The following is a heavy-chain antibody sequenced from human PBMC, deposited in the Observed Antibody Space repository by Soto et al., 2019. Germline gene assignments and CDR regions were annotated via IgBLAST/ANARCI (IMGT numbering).Heavy chain of an antibody. CDR3: ARDPWGHSGYYLGLFDY. J-gene: IGHJ4*02. Sequence: EVQLVESGGGLVQPGGSLRLSCAASGFTFSSYSMNWVRQAPGKGLEWVSYISSSSSTIYYADSVKGRFTISRDNAKNSLYLQMNSLSDEDTAVYYCARDPWGHSGYYLGLFDYWGQGTLVTVSS. V-gene: IGHV3-48*02. CDR1: GFTFSSYS. D-gene: IGHD3-22*01. CDR2: ISSSSSTI.